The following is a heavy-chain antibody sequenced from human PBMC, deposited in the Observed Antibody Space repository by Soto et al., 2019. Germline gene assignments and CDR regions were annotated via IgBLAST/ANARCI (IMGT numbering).Heavy chain of an antibody. J-gene: IGHJ6*02. Sequence: GASVKGSFKASGYTFTSYDINWVRQATGQGLEWMGWMNPNSGNTGYAQKFQGRVTMTRNTSISTAYMELSSLRSEDTAVYYCAASRNGYYDFWSGYYHYYYYGMDVWGQGTTVTVSS. V-gene: IGHV1-8*01. CDR3: AASRNGYYDFWSGYYHYYYYGMDV. CDR2: MNPNSGNT. D-gene: IGHD3-3*01. CDR1: GYTFTSYD.